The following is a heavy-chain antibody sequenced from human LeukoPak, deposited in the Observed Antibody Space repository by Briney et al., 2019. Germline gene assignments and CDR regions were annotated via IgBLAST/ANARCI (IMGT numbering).Heavy chain of an antibody. V-gene: IGHV3-7*04. CDR3: ARDKYAGTSYLDY. D-gene: IGHD1-7*01. CDR2: IKQDGSEK. Sequence: GGSLRLSCAASGFTFSSYWMSWVRQAPGKGLEWVANIKQDGSEKYYVDSVKGRFTISRDNAKNSLYLQMNSLSAEDTAVYYCARDKYAGTSYLDYWGQGTLVTVSS. J-gene: IGHJ4*02. CDR1: GFTFSSYW.